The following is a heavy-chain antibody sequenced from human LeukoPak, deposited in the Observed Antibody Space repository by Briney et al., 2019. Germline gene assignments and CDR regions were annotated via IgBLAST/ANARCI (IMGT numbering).Heavy chain of an antibody. CDR1: GFTFSSYW. CDR3: ARDWETYYYYQPLYYFDY. CDR2: INSDGSST. D-gene: IGHD3-10*01. Sequence: GGSLRLSSAASGFTFSSYWMHWVRQAPGKGLVWVSRINSDGSSTSYADSVKGRFTISIDNAKNTLYLQMNSLRAEDTAVYYCARDWETYYYYQPLYYFDYWGQGTLVTVSS. J-gene: IGHJ4*02. V-gene: IGHV3-74*01.